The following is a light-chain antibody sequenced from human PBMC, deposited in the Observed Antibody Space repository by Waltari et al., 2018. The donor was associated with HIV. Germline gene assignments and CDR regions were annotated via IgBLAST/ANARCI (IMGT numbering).Light chain of an antibody. CDR3: MQALETPLT. CDR2: LGT. J-gene: IGKJ4*01. Sequence: DIVMTQSPVSLPVTPGEPASISCRSRQALLKSNGYIYLDWYFQKPGQSPQLLIYLGTNRASGVPDRFSASGSATDFTLKISRVEAEDVGVYYCMQALETPLTFGEGTKVEIK. CDR1: QALLKSNGYIY. V-gene: IGKV2-28*01.